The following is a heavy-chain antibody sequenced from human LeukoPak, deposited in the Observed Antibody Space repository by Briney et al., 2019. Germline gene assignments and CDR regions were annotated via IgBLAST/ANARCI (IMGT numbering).Heavy chain of an antibody. CDR2: INHSGSN. CDR1: GGSFSGYY. V-gene: IGHV4-34*01. D-gene: IGHD3-16*01. J-gene: IGHJ4*02. CDR3: ARGQRGRPRDFYY. Sequence: PSETLSLTCAVYGGSFSGYYWSWIRQPPGKGLEWIGEINHSGSNNYNPSLKSRVTISVDTSKTQFSLKLSSVTAADTAVYYCARGQRGRPRDFYYWGQGTLVTVSS.